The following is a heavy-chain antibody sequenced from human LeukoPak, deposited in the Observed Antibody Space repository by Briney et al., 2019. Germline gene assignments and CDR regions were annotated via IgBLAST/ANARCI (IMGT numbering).Heavy chain of an antibody. CDR2: IHPDGGTK. D-gene: IGHD2-15*01. CDR1: GLTFRSYW. CDR3: ASTFPYCSGGTCAL. V-gene: IGHV3-7*01. Sequence: GGSLRLSCAASGLTFRSYWMRWVRQAPGKGLEWVANIHPDGGTKNYVDSVKDRFTISRDNAANSLYLQMNSLRAEDTAVYYCASTFPYCSGGTCALGGQGTLVTVSS. J-gene: IGHJ4*02.